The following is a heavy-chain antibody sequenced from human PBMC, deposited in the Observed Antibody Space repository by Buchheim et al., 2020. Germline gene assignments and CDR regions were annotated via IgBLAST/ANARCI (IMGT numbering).Heavy chain of an antibody. Sequence: QVQLQESGPGLVKPSETLSLTCTVSGGSISSYYWSWIRQPPGKGLEWIGYIYHSGSTNYIPSLKSRVTISIDTSKNQFSLKLRSVTGADTAVYYCARDIGYWGQGTL. J-gene: IGHJ4*03. CDR3: ARDIGY. CDR2: IYHSGST. CDR1: GGSISSYY. V-gene: IGHV4-59*01.